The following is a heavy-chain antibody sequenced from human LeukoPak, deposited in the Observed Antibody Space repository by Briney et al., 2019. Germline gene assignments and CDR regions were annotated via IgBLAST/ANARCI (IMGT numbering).Heavy chain of an antibody. J-gene: IGHJ6*03. V-gene: IGHV3-23*01. CDR3: ARDAASTGYYYYYYMDV. CDR1: GFTFNNYA. D-gene: IGHD1-14*01. CDR2: ISGSGGNT. Sequence: PGGSLRLSCAASGFTFNNYAMNWVRQAPGKGLEWVSSISGSGGNTYYADSVKGRFTISRDNSKNTLYLQMNSLRAEDTAVYCCARDAASTGYYYYYYMDVWGKGTTVTVSS.